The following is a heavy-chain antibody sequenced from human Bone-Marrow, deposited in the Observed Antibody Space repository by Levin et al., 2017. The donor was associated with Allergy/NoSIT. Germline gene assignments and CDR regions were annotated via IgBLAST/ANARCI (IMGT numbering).Heavy chain of an antibody. D-gene: IGHD2-21*01. J-gene: IGHJ4*02. CDR2: IYSGGNT. CDR1: GFTVSSNY. Sequence: GESLKISCAASGFTVSSNYMSWVRQAPGKGLEWVSVIYSGGNTYYADSVKGRFTISRDNSKNTLHLQMNSLRAEDTAVYYCARDSPPYYLDYWGQGTLVTVSS. V-gene: IGHV3-66*02. CDR3: ARDSPPYYLDY.